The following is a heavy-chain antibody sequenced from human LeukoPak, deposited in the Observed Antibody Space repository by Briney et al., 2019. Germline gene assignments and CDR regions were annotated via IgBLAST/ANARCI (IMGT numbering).Heavy chain of an antibody. CDR2: IYYNGNT. Sequence: SETLSLTCAVSGGSISSYYWSWIRQPPGKGLEWIAYIYYNGNTNYNPSLKSRVTISVDTSKNQFSLKLSSVTAADTAVYYCARGASVGATHFDYWGQGTLVTVSS. CDR3: ARGASVGATHFDY. V-gene: IGHV4-59*01. CDR1: GGSISSYY. D-gene: IGHD1-26*01. J-gene: IGHJ4*02.